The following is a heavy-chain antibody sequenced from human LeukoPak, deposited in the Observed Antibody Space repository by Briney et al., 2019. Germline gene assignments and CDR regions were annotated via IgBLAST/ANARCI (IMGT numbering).Heavy chain of an antibody. CDR1: GFTFSSYA. D-gene: IGHD5-18*01. CDR2: ISGSGGST. Sequence: GGSLRLSCAASGFTFSSYAMSWVRQAPGKGLEWVSAISGSGGSTYYADSVKGRFTISRDNSKNTLYLQINSLRAEDTAVYYCARAGDDKGYSYGSYYYYYGMDVWGKGTTVTVSS. CDR3: ARAGDDKGYSYGSYYYYYGMDV. V-gene: IGHV3-23*01. J-gene: IGHJ6*04.